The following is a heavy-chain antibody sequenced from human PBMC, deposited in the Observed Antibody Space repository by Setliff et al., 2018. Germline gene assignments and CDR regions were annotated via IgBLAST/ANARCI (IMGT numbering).Heavy chain of an antibody. D-gene: IGHD6-6*01. CDR1: GGTFSSYG. Sequence: ASVKVSCKASGGTFSSYGISWVRQAPGQGLEWLGGTIPNFGTTNYAQEFQGRVTIITDESTSTAYMELSSLRSDDTAVYYCVREGVDRRSSTDYRYYMDVWGKGTTVTVSS. J-gene: IGHJ6*03. CDR3: VREGVDRRSSTDYRYYMDV. V-gene: IGHV1-69*05. CDR2: TIPNFGTT.